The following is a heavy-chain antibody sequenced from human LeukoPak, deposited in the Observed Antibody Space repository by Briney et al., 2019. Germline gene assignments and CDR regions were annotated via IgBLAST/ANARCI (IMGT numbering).Heavy chain of an antibody. CDR1: CGSISSSNW. CDR3: ARRTVTTGYYYYYYMDV. Sequence: SETLSLTCAVSCGSISSSNWWSWVRQPPGKGLEWIGEIYHSGSTNYNPSLKSRVTISVDKSKNQFSLKLSSVTAADTAVYYCARRTVTTGYYYYYYMDVWGKGTTVTVSS. CDR2: IYHSGST. V-gene: IGHV4-4*02. J-gene: IGHJ6*03. D-gene: IGHD4-11*01.